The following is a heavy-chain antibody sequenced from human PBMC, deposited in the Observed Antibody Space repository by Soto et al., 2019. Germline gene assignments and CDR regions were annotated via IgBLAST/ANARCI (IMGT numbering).Heavy chain of an antibody. CDR3: ARESPSPTVTTLYNWFDP. V-gene: IGHV1-69*04. Sequence: QVQLVQYGGEVKKPGSSVKVSCKASGGTFSSYAITWVRQSPGQGLEWMGRIIPILGIANYAQKFQGRVTITADKSTRTAYMELSSLRSEDTAVYYCARESPSPTVTTLYNWFDPWGQGTLVIVSS. CDR2: IIPILGIA. CDR1: GGTFSSYA. D-gene: IGHD4-17*01. J-gene: IGHJ5*02.